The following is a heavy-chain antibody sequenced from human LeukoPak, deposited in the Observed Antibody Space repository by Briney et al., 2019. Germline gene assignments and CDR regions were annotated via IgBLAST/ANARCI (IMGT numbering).Heavy chain of an antibody. V-gene: IGHV4-59*11. D-gene: IGHD5-24*01. CDR3: ARSLRRDGYNYLDY. J-gene: IGHJ4*02. CDR1: GGSISSHY. Sequence: SETLSLTCTVSGGSISSHYWSWIRQPPGKGLEWIGYIYYSGSTNYNPSLKSRVTISVDTSKNQFSLKLSSVTAADTAVYYCARSLRRDGYNYLDYWGQGTLVTVSS. CDR2: IYYSGST.